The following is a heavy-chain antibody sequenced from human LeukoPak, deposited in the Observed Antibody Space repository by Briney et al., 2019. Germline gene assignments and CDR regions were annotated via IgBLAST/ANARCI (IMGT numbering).Heavy chain of an antibody. J-gene: IGHJ4*02. CDR1: GFTFSDYY. V-gene: IGHV3-11*06. D-gene: IGHD6-19*01. Sequence: PGGSLRLSCAASGFTFSDYYMSWIRQAPGKGLEWVSYISSSISYTNYADSVKGRFTISRDNAKNSLYLQMNSLRAEDTAVYYCARAVAGDYFDYWGQGTLVTVSS. CDR2: ISSSISYT. CDR3: ARAVAGDYFDY.